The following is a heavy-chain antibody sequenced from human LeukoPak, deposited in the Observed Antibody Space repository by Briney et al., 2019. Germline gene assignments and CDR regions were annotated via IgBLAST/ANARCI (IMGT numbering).Heavy chain of an antibody. CDR3: AREPRYDSSGYYWWYFDY. V-gene: IGHV1-18*01. CDR2: ISAYNGNT. D-gene: IGHD3-22*01. CDR1: GYTFTSYG. J-gene: IGHJ4*02. Sequence: ASVKVSCKASGYTFTSYGISWVRQAPGQGLEWMGWISAYNGNTNYAQKLQGRVTMTTDTSTSTAYMELRSLRSDDTAVYYCAREPRYDSSGYYWWYFDYWGQGTLVTVSS.